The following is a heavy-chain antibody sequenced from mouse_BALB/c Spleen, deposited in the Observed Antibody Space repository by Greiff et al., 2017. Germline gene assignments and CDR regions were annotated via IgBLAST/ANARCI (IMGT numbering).Heavy chain of an antibody. D-gene: IGHD1-1*01. CDR2: ISDGGSYT. CDR3: ATGSSYGDY. CDR1: GFTFSDYY. J-gene: IGHJ2*01. V-gene: IGHV5-4*02. Sequence: EVQVVESGGGLVKPGGSLKLSCAASGFTFSDYYMYWVRQTPEKRLEWVATISDGGSYTYYPDSVKGRFTISRDNAKNNLYLQMSSLKSEDTAMYYCATGSSYGDYWGQGTTLTVSS.